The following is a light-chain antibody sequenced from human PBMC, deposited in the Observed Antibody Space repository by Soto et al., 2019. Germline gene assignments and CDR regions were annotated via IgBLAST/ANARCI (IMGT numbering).Light chain of an antibody. J-gene: IGLJ2*01. CDR1: SSDVGGYNY. CDR2: DVS. V-gene: IGLV2-14*01. Sequence: QSAVTQPASVSGSPGQSITISCTGTSSDVGGYNYVSWYQQHPGKAPKLMIYDVSNRPSGVSNRFSGSKSGNTASLTISGLQAEDEADYYCSSYTSSSTAVVFGGGTKLTVL. CDR3: SSYTSSSTAVV.